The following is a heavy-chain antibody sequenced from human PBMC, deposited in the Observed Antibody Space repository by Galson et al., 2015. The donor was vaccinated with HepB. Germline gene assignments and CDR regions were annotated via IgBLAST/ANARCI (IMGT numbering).Heavy chain of an antibody. Sequence: ETLSLTCTVSGGSISSYYWSWIRQPPGKGLEWIGYLYYSGSSNYNPSLKNRITISGDTSKNQFSLELSSVTAADTAVYYCARQKGTMMPFDYWGQGNLVTVSS. V-gene: IGHV4-59*08. CDR3: ARQKGTMMPFDY. D-gene: IGHD3-22*01. CDR1: GGSISSYY. CDR2: LYYSGSS. J-gene: IGHJ4*02.